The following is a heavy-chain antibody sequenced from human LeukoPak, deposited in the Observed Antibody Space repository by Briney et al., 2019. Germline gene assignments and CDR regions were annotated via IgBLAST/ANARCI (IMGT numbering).Heavy chain of an antibody. CDR3: ARAPNYGGGDY. D-gene: IGHD4-23*01. Sequence: ASVKVSCKASGYTFTSYYMHWVRQAPGQGLEWMGIINPSGGSTTYAQKFQDRVTMTRDTSTSTAYMEMSSLRSDDTAVYYCARAPNYGGGDYWGQGTLVTVSS. J-gene: IGHJ4*02. CDR2: INPSGGST. CDR1: GYTFTSYY. V-gene: IGHV1-46*01.